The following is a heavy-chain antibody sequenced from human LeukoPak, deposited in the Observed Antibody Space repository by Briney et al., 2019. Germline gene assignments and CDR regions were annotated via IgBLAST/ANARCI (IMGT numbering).Heavy chain of an antibody. D-gene: IGHD3-3*01. J-gene: IGHJ4*02. CDR1: GGSISSGDYY. Sequence: SQTLSLTCTVSGGSISSGDYYWSWIRQPPGKGLEWIGYIYHSGSTYYNPSLKSRVTISVDRSKNQFSLKLSSVTAADTAVYYCARSLTIFGVVRGPDYWGQGTLVTVSS. CDR2: IYHSGST. V-gene: IGHV4-30-4*01. CDR3: ARSLTIFGVVRGPDY.